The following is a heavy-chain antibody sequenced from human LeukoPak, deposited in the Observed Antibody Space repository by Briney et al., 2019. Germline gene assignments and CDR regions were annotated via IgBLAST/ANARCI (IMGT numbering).Heavy chain of an antibody. CDR1: GGSISSYY. J-gene: IGHJ6*03. CDR2: IYYSGST. Sequence: PSETLSLTCTVSGGSISSYYWSWIRQPPGKGLEWIGYIYYSGSTNYNPSLKSRVTISVDTSKNQLSLKLSSVTAADTAVYYCARGLYDFWSGYLYYYYYYMDVWGKGTTVTVSS. D-gene: IGHD3-3*01. V-gene: IGHV4-59*01. CDR3: ARGLYDFWSGYLYYYYYYMDV.